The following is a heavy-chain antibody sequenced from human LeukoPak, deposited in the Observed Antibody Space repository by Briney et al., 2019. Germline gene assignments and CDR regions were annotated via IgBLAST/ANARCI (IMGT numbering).Heavy chain of an antibody. CDR2: MNPNSGNT. Sequence: ASVKVSXKASGGTFSSYAINWVRQAPGQGLEWMGWMNPNSGNTGYAQKFQGRVTMTRNTSISTAYMELSSLRSEDTAVYYCARGHQLELEDYWGQGTLVTVSS. D-gene: IGHD1-7*01. CDR3: ARGHQLELEDY. V-gene: IGHV1-8*02. J-gene: IGHJ4*02. CDR1: GGTFSSYA.